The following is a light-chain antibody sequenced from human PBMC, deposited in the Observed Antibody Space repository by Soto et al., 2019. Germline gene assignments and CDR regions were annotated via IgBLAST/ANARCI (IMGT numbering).Light chain of an antibody. CDR1: QSISSY. Sequence: EIVLTQSPATLSLSPGERATLSRRASQSISSYLAWYRQIPGQAPRLLIYDASNRATGIPDRFSGGGSGTDFTLTISSLEPEDFAVYYCQQRSNWPPSITFGQGTRLE. J-gene: IGKJ5*01. CDR3: QQRSNWPPSIT. V-gene: IGKV3-11*01. CDR2: DAS.